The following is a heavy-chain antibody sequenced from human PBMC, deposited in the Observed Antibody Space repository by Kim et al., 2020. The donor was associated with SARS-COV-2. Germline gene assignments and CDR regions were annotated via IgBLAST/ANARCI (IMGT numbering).Heavy chain of an antibody. CDR2: IIPIFGTA. Sequence: SVKVSCKASGGTFSSYAISWVRQAPGQGLEWMGGIIPIFGTANYAQKFQGRVTITADESTSTAYMELSSLRSEDTAVYYCARAPRIRVVPAARYYYYGMDVWGQGTTVTVSS. CDR3: ARAPRIRVVPAARYYYYGMDV. J-gene: IGHJ6*02. D-gene: IGHD2-2*01. CDR1: GGTFSSYA. V-gene: IGHV1-69*13.